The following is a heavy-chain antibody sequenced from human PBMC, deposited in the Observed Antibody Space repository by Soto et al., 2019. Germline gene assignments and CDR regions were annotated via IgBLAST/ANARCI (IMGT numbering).Heavy chain of an antibody. CDR1: GGSISSYY. V-gene: IGHV4-59*08. Sequence: SETLSLTCTVSGGSISSYYWSWIRQPPGKGLEWIGYIYYSGSTNYNPSLKSRVTISVDTSKNQFSLKLSSVTAADTAVYYCARQPSYYYYYMDVWGKGTTVTVSS. CDR3: ARQPSYYYYYMDV. CDR2: IYYSGST. J-gene: IGHJ6*03.